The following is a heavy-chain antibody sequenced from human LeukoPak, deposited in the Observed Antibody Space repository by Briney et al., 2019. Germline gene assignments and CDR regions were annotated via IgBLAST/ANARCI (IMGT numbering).Heavy chain of an antibody. V-gene: IGHV3-30*04. CDR2: LSFDGTNT. J-gene: IGHJ4*02. D-gene: IGHD3-10*01. CDR3: ARALGRSKSLHYLDY. Sequence: HPGGSLRLSCVASGFTFNTYVMHWVRQTPGKGLEWVALLSFDGTNTIYADSVKGRFTISRDNSKNTLSLQMNSLRGEDTAVYYCARALGRSKSLHYLDYWGQGTLVTVTS. CDR1: GFTFNTYV.